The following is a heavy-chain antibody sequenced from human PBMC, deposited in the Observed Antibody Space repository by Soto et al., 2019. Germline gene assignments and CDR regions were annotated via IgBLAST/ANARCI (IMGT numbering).Heavy chain of an antibody. CDR3: AKDLYDNDFSLDDS. CDR1: GFTFSSYA. V-gene: IGHV3-30*04. J-gene: IGHJ5*02. Sequence: SCTGSGFTFSSYAMHWVRLAPGKGLEWVAVVSYDGSIENYADPVRGRFTISRDNSKNTVFLQMNSLRVEDTAVYYCAKDLYDNDFSLDDSWGQGTLVTVSS. CDR2: VSYDGSIE. D-gene: IGHD3-22*01.